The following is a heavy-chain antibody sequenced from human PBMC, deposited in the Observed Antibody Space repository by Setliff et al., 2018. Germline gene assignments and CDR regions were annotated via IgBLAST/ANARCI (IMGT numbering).Heavy chain of an antibody. J-gene: IGHJ6*03. CDR1: GFIFGTYY. CDR3: ARSPRPPTSLDYVDV. CDR2: IRQDGGDR. D-gene: IGHD2-2*01. V-gene: IGHV3-7*01. Sequence: GGSLRLSCAASGFIFGTYYMGWIRQTPGKGLEWVANIRQDGGDRNYADSVKGRFTIYRDMAENTLYLQMSGLRAEDTAVYYCARSPRPPTSLDYVDVWGNGTMVTVSS.